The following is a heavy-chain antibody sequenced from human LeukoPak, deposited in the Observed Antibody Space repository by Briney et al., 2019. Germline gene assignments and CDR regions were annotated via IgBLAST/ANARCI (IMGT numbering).Heavy chain of an antibody. CDR1: GGSISSSSYY. CDR3: ARHVSAYYDFWSGYYNWFDP. D-gene: IGHD3-3*01. CDR2: IYYSGST. Sequence: SETLSLTCTVSGGSISSSSYYWGWIRQPPGKGLEWIGSIYYSGSTYYNPSLKSRVTISVDTSKNQFSLKLSSVTAADTAEYYCARHVSAYYDFWSGYYNWFDPWGQGTLVTVSS. J-gene: IGHJ5*02. V-gene: IGHV4-39*01.